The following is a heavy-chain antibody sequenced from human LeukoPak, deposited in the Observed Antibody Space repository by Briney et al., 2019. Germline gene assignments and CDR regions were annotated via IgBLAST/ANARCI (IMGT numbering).Heavy chain of an antibody. CDR2: INQDGSEK. CDR3: ARDFGVYSSSTENWFDP. V-gene: IGHV3-7*01. CDR1: GFTFSSYW. Sequence: GGSLRLSCAASGFTFSSYWMSWVRQAPGKGLQWVANINQDGSEKYYVDSVKGRFTISRDNAKNSLYLQMNSLRAEDTAVYYCARDFGVYSSSTENWFDPWGQGTLVTVSS. J-gene: IGHJ5*02. D-gene: IGHD6-6*01.